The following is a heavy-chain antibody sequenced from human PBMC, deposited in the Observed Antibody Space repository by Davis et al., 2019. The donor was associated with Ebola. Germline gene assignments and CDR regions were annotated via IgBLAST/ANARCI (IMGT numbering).Heavy chain of an antibody. CDR2: INSDGSST. Sequence: HTGGSLRLSCAASGFTFSSYWMHWVRQAPGKGLVWVSRINSDGSSTSYADSVKGRFTISRDNAKNSLYLQMNSLRDEDTAVYYCARDGIHRLHCGGDCPHGWGQGTLVTVSS. CDR1: GFTFSSYW. V-gene: IGHV3-74*01. J-gene: IGHJ4*02. CDR3: ARDGIHRLHCGGDCPHG. D-gene: IGHD2-21*01.